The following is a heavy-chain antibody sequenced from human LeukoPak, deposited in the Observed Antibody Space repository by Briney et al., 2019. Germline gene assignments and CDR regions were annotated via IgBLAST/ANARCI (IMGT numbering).Heavy chain of an antibody. D-gene: IGHD2-2*01. CDR1: GYSISSGYY. V-gene: IGHV4-38-2*01. CDR2: IYHSGST. Sequence: SETLSLTCAVSGYSISSGYYWGWIRQPPGKGLEWIGSIYHSGSTYYNPSLKSRVTLSVDTSKNQFSLKLSSVTAADTAVYYCARHVWPAAEFNWFDPWGQGTLVTVSS. CDR3: ARHVWPAAEFNWFDP. J-gene: IGHJ5*02.